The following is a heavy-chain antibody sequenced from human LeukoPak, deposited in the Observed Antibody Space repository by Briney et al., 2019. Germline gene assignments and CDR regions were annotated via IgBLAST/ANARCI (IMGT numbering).Heavy chain of an antibody. CDR2: IFNSGST. V-gene: IGHV4-59*01. J-gene: IGHJ3*02. D-gene: IGHD3-10*01. Sequence: SETLSLTCTVSGGSITSYYWSWIRQPPGKGLEWIGYIFNSGSTNYNPSLKSRVNISVDTSKNQFSLKLSPVTAADTAVYYCARSDFYGSGSGAFDIWGQGTMVTFSS. CDR1: GGSITSYY. CDR3: ARSDFYGSGSGAFDI.